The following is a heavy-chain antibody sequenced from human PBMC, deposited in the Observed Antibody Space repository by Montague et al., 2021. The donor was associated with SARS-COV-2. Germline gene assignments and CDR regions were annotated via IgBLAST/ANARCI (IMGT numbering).Heavy chain of an antibody. J-gene: IGHJ4*02. CDR1: GGSIRYSSYY. D-gene: IGHD2-2*01. V-gene: IGHV4-39*01. Sequence: SETLSLTCTVPGGSIRYSSYYWGWIRQPPGKGLEWIGSIYYSGXTXYXXPLKSRVTISVDTSKNQFSLKLSSVTAADTAVYYCVRGDEYPKIDFWGQGILVTVSS. CDR2: IYYSGXT. CDR3: VRGDEYPKIDF.